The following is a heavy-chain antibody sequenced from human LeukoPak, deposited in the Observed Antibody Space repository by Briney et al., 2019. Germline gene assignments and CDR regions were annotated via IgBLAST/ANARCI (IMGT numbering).Heavy chain of an antibody. CDR1: GFTFSDYY. V-gene: IGHV3-11*06. CDR2: ISSSSSYT. J-gene: IGHJ4*02. CDR3: ARAVYSGYDLIFYFDY. Sequence: GSLRLSCAASGFTFSDYYMSWIRQAPGKGLEWVSYISSSSSYTNYADSVKGRFTTSRDNAKNSLYLQMNSLRAEDTAVYYCARAVYSGYDLIFYFDYWGQGTLVTVSS. D-gene: IGHD5-12*01.